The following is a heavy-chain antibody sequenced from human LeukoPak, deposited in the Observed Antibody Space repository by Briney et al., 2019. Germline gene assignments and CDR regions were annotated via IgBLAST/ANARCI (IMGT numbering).Heavy chain of an antibody. D-gene: IGHD4-17*01. CDR2: IIPIFGTA. Sequence: SVKVSCKASGGTFSSYAISWVRQAPGQGLEWMGGIIPIFGTANYAQKFQGRVTITADKSTSTAYMELSSLRSEDTAVYYCARDTSTVTLWYFDLWGRGTLVTVSS. J-gene: IGHJ2*01. CDR3: ARDTSTVTLWYFDL. V-gene: IGHV1-69*06. CDR1: GGTFSSYA.